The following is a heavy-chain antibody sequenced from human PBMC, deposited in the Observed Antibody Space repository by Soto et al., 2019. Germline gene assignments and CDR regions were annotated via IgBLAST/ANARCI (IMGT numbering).Heavy chain of an antibody. J-gene: IGHJ3*02. D-gene: IGHD3-3*01. V-gene: IGHV1-69*01. CDR3: ARADWSGYSHYDAFDI. Sequence: QVQLVQSGAEVKKPGSSVKVSCKASGGTFSSYAISWVRQAPGQGLGWMGGIIPIFGTANYAQKFQGRVTITADESTSTAYMELSSLRSEDTAVYYCARADWSGYSHYDAFDIWGQGTMVTVSS. CDR1: GGTFSSYA. CDR2: IIPIFGTA.